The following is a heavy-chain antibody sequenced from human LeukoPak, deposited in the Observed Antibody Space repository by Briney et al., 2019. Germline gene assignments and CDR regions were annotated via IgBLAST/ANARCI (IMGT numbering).Heavy chain of an antibody. Sequence: PSETLSLTCTVSGGSISSGGYYWSWIRQPPGKGLEWIGYIYYSGSTNYNPSLKSRVTISVDTSENQFSLKLSSVTAADTAVYYCARVLVRGGDYYGMDVWGQGTTVTVSS. CDR3: ARVLVRGGDYYGMDV. J-gene: IGHJ6*02. V-gene: IGHV4-61*08. D-gene: IGHD3-10*01. CDR1: GGSISSGGYY. CDR2: IYYSGST.